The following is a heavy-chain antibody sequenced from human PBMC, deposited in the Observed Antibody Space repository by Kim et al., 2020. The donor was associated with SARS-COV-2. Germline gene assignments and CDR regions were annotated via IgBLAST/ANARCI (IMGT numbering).Heavy chain of an antibody. Sequence: GGSLRLSCAASGFTFTTSWMHWVRQVPGKGLLWVAQISSDGTNTAYADSVKGRFIISRDNAKRTLYLQLNSLSAEDTAVYYCLRVLDVWGQGTLVTVSS. CDR2: ISSDGTNT. CDR1: GFTFTTSW. V-gene: IGHV3-74*01. J-gene: IGHJ4*02. CDR3: LRVLDV.